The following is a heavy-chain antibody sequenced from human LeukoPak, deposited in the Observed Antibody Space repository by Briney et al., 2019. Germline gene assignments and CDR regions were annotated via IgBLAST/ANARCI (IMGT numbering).Heavy chain of an antibody. V-gene: IGHV3-21*01. Sequence: GGSLRLSCAASGFTFSSYSMDWVRQAPGKGLEWVSSISSSSSYIYYADSVEGRFTISRDNAKNSLYLQMNSLRAEDTAVYYCARDDPDYCSGGSCYSFDYWGQGTLVTVSP. CDR3: ARDDPDYCSGGSCYSFDY. J-gene: IGHJ4*02. CDR2: ISSSSSYI. D-gene: IGHD2-15*01. CDR1: GFTFSSYS.